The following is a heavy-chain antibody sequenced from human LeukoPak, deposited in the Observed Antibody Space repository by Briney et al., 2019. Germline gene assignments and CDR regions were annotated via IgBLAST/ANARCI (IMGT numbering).Heavy chain of an antibody. CDR1: GFTFSDYA. J-gene: IGHJ4*02. Sequence: GGSLRLSCAASGFTFSDYAMTWVRQAPGKGLEWVATISGSGVMTYYADSVKGRFTVSGDNSKNTLYLQMNSLRVEDTAVYYCLRGDRRDYWGQGTLVTVSS. CDR3: LRGDRRDY. V-gene: IGHV3-23*01. CDR2: ISGSGVMT.